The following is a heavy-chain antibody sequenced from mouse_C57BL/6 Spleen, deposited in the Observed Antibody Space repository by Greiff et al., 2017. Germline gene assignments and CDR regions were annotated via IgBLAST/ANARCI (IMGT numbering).Heavy chain of an antibody. CDR2: IYPGDGDT. Sequence: VHLVESGPELVKPGASVKISCKASGYAFSSSWMNWVKQRPGKGLEWIGRIYPGDGDTNYNGKFKGKATLTADKSSSTAYMQLSSLTSEDSAVYFCARDRDSSFAYWGQGTLVTVSA. CDR3: ARDRDSSFAY. J-gene: IGHJ3*01. V-gene: IGHV1-82*01. D-gene: IGHD2-14*01. CDR1: GYAFSSSW.